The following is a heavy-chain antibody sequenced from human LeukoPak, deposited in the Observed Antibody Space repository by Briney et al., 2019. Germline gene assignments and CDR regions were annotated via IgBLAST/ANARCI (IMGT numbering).Heavy chain of an antibody. Sequence: GGSLRLSCAASGFTFSSYAMSWARQAPGKGLDWVSAISGSGGSTSYADSVKGRFTISRDNAKNTLYLQMNSLRAEDTAVYYCAREGSPGYSYGIDNWGQGTLVTVSS. CDR3: AREGSPGYSYGIDN. D-gene: IGHD5-18*01. J-gene: IGHJ4*02. V-gene: IGHV3-23*01. CDR1: GFTFSSYA. CDR2: ISGSGGST.